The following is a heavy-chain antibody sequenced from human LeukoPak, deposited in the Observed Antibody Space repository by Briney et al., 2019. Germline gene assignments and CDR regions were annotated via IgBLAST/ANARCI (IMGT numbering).Heavy chain of an antibody. CDR3: AKGGVRPVTTGDY. D-gene: IGHD4-17*01. CDR1: GFTFTIYA. V-gene: IGHV3-23*01. CDR2: ISESGGST. J-gene: IGHJ4*02. Sequence: GGSLRLSCAASGFTFTIYAMSWVRQAPGKGPECVSGISESGGSTYYVDSVKGRFTISRDNSKNTVYLQMNSLRAEDTAIYYCAKGGVRPVTTGDYWGQGTLVTVSS.